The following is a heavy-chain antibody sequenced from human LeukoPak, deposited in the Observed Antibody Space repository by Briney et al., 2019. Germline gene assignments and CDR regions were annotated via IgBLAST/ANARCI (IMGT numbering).Heavy chain of an antibody. CDR3: ARRAGGWDY. Sequence: SQRLSLVWTLAGRSISSDDYHWSRIRQNPGKGLEWIGNIFYTGTTYYNPSLKSRLTISADTSKNQFSLKLASVIVADTAVYYCARRAGGWDYWGQGTLVTVSS. V-gene: IGHV4-31*02. CDR2: IFYTGTT. J-gene: IGHJ4*02. CDR1: GRSISSDDYH.